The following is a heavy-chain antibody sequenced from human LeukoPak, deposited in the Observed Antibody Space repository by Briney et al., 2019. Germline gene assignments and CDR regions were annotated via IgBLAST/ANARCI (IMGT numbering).Heavy chain of an antibody. D-gene: IGHD1-26*01. CDR3: AKDIRMGATDYYFDY. CDR2: ISWNSGSI. V-gene: IGHV3-9*01. Sequence: PPGGSLRLSCAASGFTFDDYAMHWVRQAPGKGLEWVSGISWNSGSIGYADSVKGRFTISRDNAKNSLYLQMNSLRAEDTALYYCAKDIRMGATDYYFDYWGQGTLVTVSS. J-gene: IGHJ4*02. CDR1: GFTFDDYA.